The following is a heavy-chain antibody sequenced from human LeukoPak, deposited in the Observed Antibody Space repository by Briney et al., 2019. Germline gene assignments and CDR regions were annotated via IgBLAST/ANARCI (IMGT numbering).Heavy chain of an antibody. Sequence: GRSLRLSCAASGFSFYNYALNWVRQAPGKGLEWVSVIGGSGGGTYYADSVKGRFTIFRDSSKNTLYLQMNILRAEDTAVYYCAKGADGSAYYFFDYWGQGALVTVSS. CDR1: GFSFYNYA. CDR3: AKGADGSAYYFFDY. D-gene: IGHD3-22*01. V-gene: IGHV3-23*01. J-gene: IGHJ4*02. CDR2: IGGSGGGT.